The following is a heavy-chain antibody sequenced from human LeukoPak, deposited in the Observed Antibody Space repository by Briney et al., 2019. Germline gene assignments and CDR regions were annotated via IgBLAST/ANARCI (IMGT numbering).Heavy chain of an antibody. V-gene: IGHV3-30*18. J-gene: IGHJ6*02. Sequence: QAGGALRLSCAASGFTFGAYGMHRVRQAPGKGLEWAAVISYDGSNKYYADPVKGRFTTSRDNSKNTLYLQMNSLRAEDTAVYYCAKDLVGGSMDVWGQGTTVTVSS. CDR2: ISYDGSNK. D-gene: IGHD1-26*01. CDR3: AKDLVGGSMDV. CDR1: GFTFGAYG.